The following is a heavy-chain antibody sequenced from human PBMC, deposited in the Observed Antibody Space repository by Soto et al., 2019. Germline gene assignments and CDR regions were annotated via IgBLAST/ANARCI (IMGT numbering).Heavy chain of an antibody. Sequence: EVQLVESGGGLVQPGRSLRLSCAASGFTFDDYAMHWVRQAPGKGLEWVSGISWNSGSIGYADSVKGRFTISRDNAKNSLYLQMNSLRAEDTAVYYCARDPAKQYYYDSSGYYLYWGQGTLVTVSS. D-gene: IGHD3-22*01. CDR3: ARDPAKQYYYDSSGYYLY. CDR2: ISWNSGSI. J-gene: IGHJ4*02. CDR1: GFTFDDYA. V-gene: IGHV3-9*01.